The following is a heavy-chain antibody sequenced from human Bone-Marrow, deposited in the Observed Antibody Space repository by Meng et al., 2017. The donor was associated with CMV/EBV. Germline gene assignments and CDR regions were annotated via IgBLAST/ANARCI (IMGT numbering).Heavy chain of an antibody. CDR1: GFTFDDYM. CDR2: ITWDGEIT. D-gene: IGHD3-3*01. V-gene: IGHV3-43*01. J-gene: IGHJ4*02. CDR3: ARAPQPSYDFWSGYYEYFDY. Sequence: GGSLTLSCAASGFTFDDYMMHWVRQFPGKGLEWVSMITWDGEITYYADSVKGRFTISRDNTKKSLYLQMNSLKSEDTAVYYCARAPQPSYDFWSGYYEYFDYWGQGTLVTVSS.